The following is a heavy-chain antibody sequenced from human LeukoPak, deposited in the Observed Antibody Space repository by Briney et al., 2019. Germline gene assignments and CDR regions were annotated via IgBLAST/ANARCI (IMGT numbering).Heavy chain of an antibody. D-gene: IGHD3-10*01. CDR2: FDPKEGER. V-gene: IGHV1-24*01. CDR1: GDTLTELS. J-gene: IGHJ4*01. CDR3: TTREIVVEPAQTSMVRGVLWRSDF. Sequence: ASVKVSCKVSGDTLTELSMHWVRQAPGKGLEWMGGFDPKEGERVYAQNFQGRFTMTEDTSSGTAYMELNSLRSEDTAVYYCTTREIVVEPAQTSMVRGVLWRSDFWGHGTLVTVSS.